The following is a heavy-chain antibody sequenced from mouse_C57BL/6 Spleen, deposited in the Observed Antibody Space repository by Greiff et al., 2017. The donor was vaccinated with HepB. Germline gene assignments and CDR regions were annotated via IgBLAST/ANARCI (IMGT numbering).Heavy chain of an antibody. CDR1: GFTFSDYY. Sequence: EVRVVESEGGLVQPGSSMKLSCTASGFTFSDYYMAWVRQVPEKGLEWVANINYDGSSTYYLESLKSRFTISRDNAKNILYLQMSSLKSEDTATYYCARVSPYGYDGCAYWGQGTLVTVSA. CDR2: INYDGSST. J-gene: IGHJ3*01. V-gene: IGHV5-16*01. CDR3: ARVSPYGYDGCAY. D-gene: IGHD2-2*01.